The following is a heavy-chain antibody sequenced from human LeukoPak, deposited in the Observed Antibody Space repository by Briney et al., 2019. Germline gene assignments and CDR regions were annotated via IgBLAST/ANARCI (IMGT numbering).Heavy chain of an antibody. Sequence: SGTLSLTCAVSGGSISSSNWWSWVRQPPGKGLEWIGEIYHSGSTNYNPSLKSRVTISVDKSKNQFSLKLSSVTAADTAVYYCVRDKDSSSWLYYFDYWGQGTLVTVSS. CDR2: IYHSGST. J-gene: IGHJ4*02. D-gene: IGHD6-13*01. CDR1: GGSISSSNW. V-gene: IGHV4-4*02. CDR3: VRDKDSSSWLYYFDY.